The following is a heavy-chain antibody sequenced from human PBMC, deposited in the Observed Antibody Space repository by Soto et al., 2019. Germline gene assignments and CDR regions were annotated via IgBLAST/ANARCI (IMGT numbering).Heavy chain of an antibody. J-gene: IGHJ5*02. V-gene: IGHV1-8*01. CDR2: MDPGSGDT. CDR3: ARMATFGSLNWFDP. Sequence: ASVKVSCKASGYSFTNNDVSWVRQATGQGLEWMGWMDPGSGDTGYAQKFQGRVTMTRDISTATAYMELSSLRSDDTATYYCARMATFGSLNWFDPWGQGTLVTVSS. D-gene: IGHD3-16*01. CDR1: GYSFTNND.